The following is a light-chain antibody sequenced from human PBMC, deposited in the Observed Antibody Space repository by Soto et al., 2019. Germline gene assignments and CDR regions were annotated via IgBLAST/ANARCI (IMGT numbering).Light chain of an antibody. V-gene: IGKV3-20*01. CDR2: GTS. J-gene: IGKJ4*01. CDR3: HQYGSSPLT. Sequence: EIVLTQSPGTLSLSPGERATLSCRASQTVSTSYFAWYQQKPGQAPRLLVYGTSSRATGIPYRFSGSGSGTDFSLTISRLEPEDFAVYYCHQYGSSPLTFGGGTKVEIK. CDR1: QTVSTSY.